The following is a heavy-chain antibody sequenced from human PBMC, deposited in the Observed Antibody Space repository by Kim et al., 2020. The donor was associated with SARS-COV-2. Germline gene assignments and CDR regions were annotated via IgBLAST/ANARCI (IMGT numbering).Heavy chain of an antibody. CDR2: INRDGSGQ. J-gene: IGHJ4*02. CDR1: GFTISSSW. CDR3: TTKNY. Sequence: GGSLRLSCSASGFTISSSWMNWVRQAPGKGLEWVGNINRDGSGQNYVGSVRGRFTISRDNTKNSLYLQMESLRAEDTAVYYCTTKNYWGQGTLVTVSS. V-gene: IGHV3-7*01.